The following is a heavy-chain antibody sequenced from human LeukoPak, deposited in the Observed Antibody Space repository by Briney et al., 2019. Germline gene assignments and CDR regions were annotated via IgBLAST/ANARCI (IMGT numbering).Heavy chain of an antibody. D-gene: IGHD3-10*01. J-gene: IGHJ4*02. V-gene: IGHV3-30-3*01. CDR1: GFTFSSYA. CDR3: ARAPSKNYYGSGSFPIN. Sequence: GGSLRLSCAASGFTFSSYAMHWVRQAPVKGLEWVAVISYDGSNKYYADSVKGRFTISRDNSKNTLYLQMNSLRAEDTAVYYCARAPSKNYYGSGSFPINWGQGTLVTVSS. CDR2: ISYDGSNK.